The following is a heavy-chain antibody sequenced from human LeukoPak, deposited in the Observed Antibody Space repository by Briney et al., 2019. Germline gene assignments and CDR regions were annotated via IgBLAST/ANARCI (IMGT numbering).Heavy chain of an antibody. J-gene: IGHJ5*02. CDR1: GGSISSSNW. V-gene: IGHV4-4*01. Sequence: PSETLSLTCAVSGGSISSSNWWSWVRQPPGKGLEWVGEIYHSGSTNYNPSLKSRVTISVDKSKNQFSLMLSSLTAADTAVYCCARRYCSGGSCYPFDPWGQGTLVTVSS. CDR2: IYHSGST. D-gene: IGHD2-15*01. CDR3: ARRYCSGGSCYPFDP.